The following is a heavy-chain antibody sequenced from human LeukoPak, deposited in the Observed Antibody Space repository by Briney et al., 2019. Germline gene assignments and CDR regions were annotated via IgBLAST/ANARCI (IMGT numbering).Heavy chain of an antibody. CDR1: GFTFSTDD. J-gene: IGHJ4*02. D-gene: IGHD7-27*01. V-gene: IGHV3-23*01. Sequence: GGSLRPSCAASGFTFSTDDMTWVRQAPGKGLEWVSTITGGGDNTCYADSVKGRFTISRDNSKNTVYLQMNSLRAEDTAVYYCAQGSWGDDWGQGTLVTVSS. CDR2: ITGGGDNT. CDR3: AQGSWGDD.